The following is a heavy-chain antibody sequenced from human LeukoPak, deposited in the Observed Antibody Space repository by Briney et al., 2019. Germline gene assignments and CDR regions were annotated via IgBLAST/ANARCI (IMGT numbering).Heavy chain of an antibody. J-gene: IGHJ5*02. Sequence: GGSLRLSCAASGFTFSSYSMNWVRQAPGKGLEWVSYISSSNNTIYYADSVKGRFTISRDNAKNTLYLQMNSLRAEDTAVYYCARASRGNWFDPWGQGTLVTVSS. CDR2: ISSSNNTI. CDR3: ARASRGNWFDP. CDR1: GFTFSSYS. D-gene: IGHD3-10*01. V-gene: IGHV3-48*04.